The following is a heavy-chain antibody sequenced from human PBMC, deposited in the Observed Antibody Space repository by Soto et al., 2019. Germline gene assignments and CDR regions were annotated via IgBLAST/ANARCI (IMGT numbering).Heavy chain of an antibody. J-gene: IGHJ6*02. CDR3: ARVRGSGSYFYCYYGMDV. Sequence: PSETLSLTCTVSGGSISSYYWSWIRQPPGKGLEWIGYIYYSGSTNYSPSLKSRVTISVDTSKNQFSLKLSSVTAADTAVYYCARVRGSGSYFYCYYGMDVWGQGTTVTVSS. CDR2: IYYSGST. D-gene: IGHD3-10*01. V-gene: IGHV4-59*01. CDR1: GGSISSYY.